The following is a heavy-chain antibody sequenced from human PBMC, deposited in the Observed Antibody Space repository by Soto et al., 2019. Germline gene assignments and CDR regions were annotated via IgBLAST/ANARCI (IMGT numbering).Heavy chain of an antibody. Sequence: GASVKVSCKASGFTFTSSAVQWVRQARGQRLEWIGWIVVGSGNTNYAQKFQERVTITRDMSTSTAYMELSSLRSEDTAVYYCAADPAYFGVVIKKDAFDIWGQGTMVTVSS. V-gene: IGHV1-58*01. CDR1: GFTFTSSA. CDR2: IVVGSGNT. J-gene: IGHJ3*02. D-gene: IGHD3-3*01. CDR3: AADPAYFGVVIKKDAFDI.